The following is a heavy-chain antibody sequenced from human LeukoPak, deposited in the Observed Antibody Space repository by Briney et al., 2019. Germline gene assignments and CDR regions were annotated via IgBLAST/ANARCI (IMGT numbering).Heavy chain of an antibody. D-gene: IGHD3-22*01. CDR2: ISSSSSYI. CDR1: GFTLSSYS. V-gene: IGHV3-21*01. CDR3: ARDSVSYYDGGLDY. Sequence: PGGSLRLSCAASGFTLSSYSMNWDRQAPGKGLEWVSSISSSSSYIYYADSVKGRFTISRDNAKNSLYLQMNSLRAEDTAVYYCARDSVSYYDGGLDYWGQGTLVTVSS. J-gene: IGHJ4*02.